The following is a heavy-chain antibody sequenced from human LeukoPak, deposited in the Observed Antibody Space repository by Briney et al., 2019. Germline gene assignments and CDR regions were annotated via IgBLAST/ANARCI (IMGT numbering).Heavy chain of an antibody. D-gene: IGHD1-26*01. J-gene: IGHJ4*02. CDR2: IYYSGST. CDR3: ARDSVYSGSSLDY. V-gene: IGHV4-30-4*07. CDR1: GGSISSGGYS. Sequence: SQTLSLTCAVSGGSISSGGYSWSWIRQPPGKGLEWIGYIYYSGSTYYNPSLKSRVTISVDTSKNQFSLKLSSVTAADTAMYYCARDSVYSGSSLDYWGQGTLVTVSS.